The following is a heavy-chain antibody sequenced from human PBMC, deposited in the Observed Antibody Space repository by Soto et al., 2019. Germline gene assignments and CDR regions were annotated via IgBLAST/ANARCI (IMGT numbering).Heavy chain of an antibody. V-gene: IGHV3-21*06. J-gene: IGHJ4*02. Sequence: TGGSLRLSCAASGFTFTRYSMNWVRQAPGKGLEWVSSISSTTNYIYYGDSMKGRFTISRDNGKNSLYLEMYSLRAEDTAVYYCARESEDLTSNFDYWGQGTLVTVSS. CDR3: ARESEDLTSNFDY. CDR2: ISSTTNYI. CDR1: GFTFTRYS.